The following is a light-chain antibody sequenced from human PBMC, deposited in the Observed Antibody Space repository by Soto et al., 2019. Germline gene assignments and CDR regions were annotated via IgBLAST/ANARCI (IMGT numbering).Light chain of an antibody. CDR1: QNILYN. Sequence: EIVLTQSPATLSVSPGGRATLSCRASQNILYNLAWYQQKPGQAPRLLVYGASTRATDAPPRFRGSGSGTEFSLTISSLQSEDFATYFCQQRSYPITFGQGTRLEIK. CDR3: QQRSYPIT. CDR2: GAS. J-gene: IGKJ5*01. V-gene: IGKV3-15*01.